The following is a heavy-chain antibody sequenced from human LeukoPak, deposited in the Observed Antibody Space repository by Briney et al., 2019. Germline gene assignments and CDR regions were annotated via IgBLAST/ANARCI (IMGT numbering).Heavy chain of an antibody. J-gene: IGHJ4*02. D-gene: IGHD3-22*01. CDR3: ARERLGYYDRSGLDY. V-gene: IGHV4-59*01. CDR1: GDSISSYY. CDR2: IYYSGST. Sequence: SETLSLTCTVSGDSISSYYWNWIRQPPGKGREWIGYIYYSGSTNYNPSLKSRVTTSVDTSKNQFSLKLSSVTAADTAVYYCARERLGYYDRSGLDYWGQGTLVTVSS.